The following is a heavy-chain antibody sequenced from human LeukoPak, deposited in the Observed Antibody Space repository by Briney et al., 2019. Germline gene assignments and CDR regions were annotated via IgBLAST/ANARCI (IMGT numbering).Heavy chain of an antibody. CDR1: GGSFSGYY. Sequence: SETLSLTCAVYGGSFSGYYWSWIRQPPGKGLEWIGEINHSGSTNYNPSLKSRVTISVDTSKNQFSLKLSSVTAADTAVYYCARGYDFWSGYYRRTLYYYYMDVWGKGTTVTVSS. J-gene: IGHJ6*03. CDR2: INHSGST. V-gene: IGHV4-34*01. CDR3: ARGYDFWSGYYRRTLYYYYMDV. D-gene: IGHD3-3*01.